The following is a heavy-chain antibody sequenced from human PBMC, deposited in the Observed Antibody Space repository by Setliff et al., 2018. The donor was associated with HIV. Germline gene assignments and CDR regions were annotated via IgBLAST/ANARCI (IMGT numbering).Heavy chain of an antibody. D-gene: IGHD4-17*01. CDR1: GFSIDDYA. CDR3: TRDGGGDYGVYAPDY. Sequence: GGSLRLSCTASGFSIDDYAMNWFRQAPGRGLEWVGLVRGIAYGGTTEYAASVSGRFTISRDDSKNIAYLQMNSLKTEDTAVYFCTRDGGGDYGVYAPDYWGQGTLVTVSS. CDR2: VRGIAYGGTT. J-gene: IGHJ4*02. V-gene: IGHV3-49*03.